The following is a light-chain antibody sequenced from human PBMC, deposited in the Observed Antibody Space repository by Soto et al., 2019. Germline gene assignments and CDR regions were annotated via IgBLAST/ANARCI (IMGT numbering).Light chain of an antibody. J-gene: IGLJ3*02. CDR2: DVS. CDR1: SSDVGAYNY. Sequence: QSALTQPASVSGSPGQSITISCTGTSSDVGAYNYVSWYRQDAGKAPKLMIYDVSNRPSGVSDRFSGSKSGNTASLTISGLQADDEADYYCGAYTPSSTVVFGGGTKLTVL. V-gene: IGLV2-14*01. CDR3: GAYTPSSTVV.